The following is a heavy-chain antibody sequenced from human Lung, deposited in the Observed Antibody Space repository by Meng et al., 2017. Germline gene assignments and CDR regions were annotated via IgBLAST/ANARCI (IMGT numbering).Heavy chain of an antibody. J-gene: IGHJ4*02. CDR1: GYTFTTYA. CDR3: ARGDLGMSGYYYTVH. CDR2: INTDTRNP. V-gene: IGHV7-4-1*02. Sequence: QAQLVQSGSELKKPGASVKIFCKASGYTFTTYAMNWVRQATGQGLVWMGWINTDTRNPTYAQGFTGRFVFSLDTSVSTAYLQISSLMAEETAIYYCARGDLGMSGYYYTVHWGQGTLVTVSS. D-gene: IGHD3-22*01.